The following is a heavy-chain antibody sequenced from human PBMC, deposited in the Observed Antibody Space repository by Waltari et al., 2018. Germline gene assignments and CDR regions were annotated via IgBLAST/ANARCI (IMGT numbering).Heavy chain of an antibody. Sequence: QVQLVESGGGVVQPGGSLRLSCAASGFTLSDYGMHWVRQAPGKGLEWVAFMRYDGSDESYADSVKGRFIISRDNSKNTLYLQMNYLRAEDTAVYYCAKVGTAQRLDYWGQGTLVTVSS. CDR3: AKVGTAQRLDY. V-gene: IGHV3-30*02. CDR2: MRYDGSDE. J-gene: IGHJ4*02. CDR1: GFTLSDYG. D-gene: IGHD1-1*01.